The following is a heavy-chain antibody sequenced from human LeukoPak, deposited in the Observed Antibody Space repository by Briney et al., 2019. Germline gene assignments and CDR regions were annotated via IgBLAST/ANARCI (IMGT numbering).Heavy chain of an antibody. CDR2: MYYSGST. J-gene: IGHJ4*02. Sequence: SETLSLTCTVSGASISSRSYYWGWIRQSPGKGLEWIGNMYYSGSTNYSPSLNSRVTISRQTSKNQVSLKLISVTAADSSVYYCARLEDSGGYRFDYWGQGDLVTVSS. CDR1: GASISSRSYY. D-gene: IGHD3-22*01. V-gene: IGHV4-39*01. CDR3: ARLEDSGGYRFDY.